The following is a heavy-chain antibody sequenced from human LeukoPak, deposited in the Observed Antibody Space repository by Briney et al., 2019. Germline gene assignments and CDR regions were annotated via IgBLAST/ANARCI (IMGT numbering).Heavy chain of an antibody. Sequence: SETLSLTCTVSGGSISSYYWSWIRQPPGKGLEWIGYTYYSGSTNYNPSLKSRVTISVDTSKNQFSLKLSSVTAADTAVYYCSRESGPYCPFGHWGQGTLVAVTS. CDR2: TYYSGST. D-gene: IGHD1-26*01. CDR3: SRESGPYCPFGH. V-gene: IGHV4-59*01. CDR1: GGSISSYY. J-gene: IGHJ5*02.